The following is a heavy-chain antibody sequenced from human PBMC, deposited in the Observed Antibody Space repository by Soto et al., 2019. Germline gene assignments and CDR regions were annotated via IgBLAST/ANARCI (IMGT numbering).Heavy chain of an antibody. Sequence: QVQLVQSGAEVKKPGASVKVSCKASGYTFTSYYMHWVRQAPGQGLEWMGIINPSGGSTSYAQKFQGRVTMTRDTSTSTVYMELSSLRSEDTAVYYCARDIAVAGMGFYYFDYWGQGTLVTVSS. J-gene: IGHJ4*02. CDR1: GYTFTSYY. D-gene: IGHD6-19*01. V-gene: IGHV1-46*01. CDR3: ARDIAVAGMGFYYFDY. CDR2: INPSGGST.